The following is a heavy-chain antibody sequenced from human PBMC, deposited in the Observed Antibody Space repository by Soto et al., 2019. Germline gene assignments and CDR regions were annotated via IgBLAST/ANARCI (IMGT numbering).Heavy chain of an antibody. CDR2: IYSGGTT. CDR3: ARTLGTIRYGAVDY. Sequence: EVQLVETGGGLIQPGGSLRLSCAASGFSVSSNYMIWVRQAPGKGLEWVSVIYSGGTTYYADSVKGRFTISRDNSKNTLYLQMNSLRAEDTAVYYCARTLGTIRYGAVDYWGQGTLVTVSS. J-gene: IGHJ4*02. V-gene: IGHV3-53*02. CDR1: GFSVSSNY. D-gene: IGHD1-26*01.